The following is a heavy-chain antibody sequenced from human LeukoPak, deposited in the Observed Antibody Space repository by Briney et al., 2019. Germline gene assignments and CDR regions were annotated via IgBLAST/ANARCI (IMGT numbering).Heavy chain of an antibody. D-gene: IGHD3-10*01. Sequence: SETLSLTCTVSGGSINSSSYYWGWIRQPPGKGLEWIGYIYYSGSTNYNPSLKSRVTISVDTSKNPFSLKLSSVTAADTAVSYCARDITSDYWGQGTLVTVSS. CDR1: GGSINSSSYY. V-gene: IGHV4-61*01. J-gene: IGHJ4*02. CDR2: IYYSGST. CDR3: ARDITSDY.